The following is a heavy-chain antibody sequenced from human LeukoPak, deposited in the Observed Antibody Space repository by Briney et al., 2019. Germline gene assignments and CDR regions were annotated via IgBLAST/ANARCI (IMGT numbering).Heavy chain of an antibody. CDR3: ARVSYYGSGSYPPHFDY. Sequence: PSETLSLTCTVSGGSISSYYWSWLRQPPGEGLEWIGYIYYIWSSNYNPSLKSRVTISVDTSKNQFSMKLNSVTAADTAVYYCARVSYYGSGSYPPHFDYWGQGTLVTVSS. D-gene: IGHD3-10*01. J-gene: IGHJ4*02. CDR2: IYYIWSS. V-gene: IGHV4-59*01. CDR1: GGSISSYY.